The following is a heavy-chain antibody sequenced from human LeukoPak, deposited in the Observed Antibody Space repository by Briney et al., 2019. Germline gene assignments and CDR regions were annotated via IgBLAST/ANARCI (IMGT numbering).Heavy chain of an antibody. J-gene: IGHJ6*02. CDR2: IIPIFGTA. CDR3: AREYNWNDVYYGIDV. CDR1: GGTFSIYA. V-gene: IGHV1-69*13. D-gene: IGHD1-20*01. Sequence: ASVKVSCKASGGTFSIYAISWVRQAPGQGLEWMGGIIPIFGTANYAQKFQGRVTITADESTSTAYMELSSLRSEDTAMYYCAREYNWNDVYYGIDVWGQGTTVTVSS.